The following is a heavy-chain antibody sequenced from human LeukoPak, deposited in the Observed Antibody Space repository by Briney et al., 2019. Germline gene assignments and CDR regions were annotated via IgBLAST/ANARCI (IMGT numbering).Heavy chain of an antibody. J-gene: IGHJ3*02. CDR1: GFTFDDYA. D-gene: IGHD6-6*01. Sequence: PGGSLRLSCAASGFTFDDYAMHWVRQAPGKGLEWVSGISWNSGSIGYADSVKGRFTISRDNAKNSLYLQTNSLRAEDMALYYCAKDGSSSLYDAFDIWGQGTMVTVSS. V-gene: IGHV3-9*03. CDR3: AKDGSSSLYDAFDI. CDR2: ISWNSGSI.